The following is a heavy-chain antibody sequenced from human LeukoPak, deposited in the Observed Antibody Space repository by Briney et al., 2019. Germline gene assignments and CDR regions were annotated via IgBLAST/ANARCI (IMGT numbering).Heavy chain of an antibody. J-gene: IGHJ4*02. V-gene: IGHV6-1*01. CDR1: GDSVSSNSAA. D-gene: IGHD3-3*01. CDR3: ARGNNVLRFLEWLPHFDY. Sequence: SQTLSLTCAISGDSVSSNSAAWNWIRQSPSRGLEWLGRTYYRSKWYNDYAVSVKSRITINPDTSKNQFSLQLNSVTPEDTAVYYCARGNNVLRFLEWLPHFDYWGQGTLVTVSS. CDR2: TYYRSKWYN.